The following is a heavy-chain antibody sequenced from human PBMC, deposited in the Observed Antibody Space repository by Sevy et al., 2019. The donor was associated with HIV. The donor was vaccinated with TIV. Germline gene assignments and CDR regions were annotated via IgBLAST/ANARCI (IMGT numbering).Heavy chain of an antibody. CDR3: ARETTSGYLP. J-gene: IGHJ5*02. CDR1: GFTLRNYV. Sequence: GGSLRLSCAASGFTLRNYVMSWVRQAPGKGLEWVSSISAGGGSTYYADSVKGRFTISRDNSRDTLDLQMNSLRADDTAVYYCARETTSGYLPWGQGTLVTVSS. V-gene: IGHV3-23*01. D-gene: IGHD3-3*01. CDR2: ISAGGGST.